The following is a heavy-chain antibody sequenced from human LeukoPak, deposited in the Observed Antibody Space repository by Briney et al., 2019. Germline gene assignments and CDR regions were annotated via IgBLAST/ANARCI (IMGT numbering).Heavy chain of an antibody. V-gene: IGHV1-69*06. CDR2: IIPMFGTT. CDR3: ARALAVVKNYFDP. D-gene: IGHD1-7*01. Sequence: SVKVSCKASGYTLTGYYMHWVRQAPGQGLEWMGGIIPMFGTTDYAPRFQGRVTITADKFTSTAYMELTSLRSEDTAVYYCARALAVVKNYFDPWGQGTLVTVSS. J-gene: IGHJ5*02. CDR1: GYTLTGYY.